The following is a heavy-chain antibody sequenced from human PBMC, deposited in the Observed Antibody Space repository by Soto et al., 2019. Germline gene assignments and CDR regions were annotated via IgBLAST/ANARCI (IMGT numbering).Heavy chain of an antibody. Sequence: GGSLRLSCAASGFTFSSYGMHWVRQAPGKGLEWVAVIWYDGSNKYYADSVKGRFTISRDNSKNTLYLQMNSLRAEDTSVYYCSIDFESRLNWKTFWFDPWGEGTLVTVSS. J-gene: IGHJ5*02. CDR2: IWYDGSNK. CDR3: SIDFESRLNWKTFWFDP. D-gene: IGHD1-20*01. CDR1: GFTFSSYG. V-gene: IGHV3-33*01.